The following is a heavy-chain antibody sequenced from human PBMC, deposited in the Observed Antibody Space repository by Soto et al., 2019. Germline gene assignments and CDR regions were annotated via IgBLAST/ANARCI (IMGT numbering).Heavy chain of an antibody. V-gene: IGHV4-39*07. CDR3: ARRYGGNFDY. CDR2: IYYSGST. J-gene: IGHJ4*02. D-gene: IGHD3-16*01. Sequence: PSETLSLTCTVSGGSISYNSYYWGWIRQPPGEGLEWIGSIYYSGSTYYNPSLKSRVTISVDTSKNQFSLKLSSVTAADTAVYYCARRYGGNFDYWGQGTLVTVSS. CDR1: GGSISYNSYY.